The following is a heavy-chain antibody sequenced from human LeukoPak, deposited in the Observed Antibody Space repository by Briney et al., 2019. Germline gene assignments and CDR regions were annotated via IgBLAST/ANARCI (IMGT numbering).Heavy chain of an antibody. CDR2: INPSRGST. Sequence: ASVKVSCKTSGYILSMFWMHWVRQAPGQGLEWMGIINPSRGSTTFAPKFQGRVSMTGDMTTNTVYMEMSGVTSEDTGIYFCAGDVSARGAGVVAPGLFPLMNYFGFYMDVWGKGTSVTVSS. CDR1: GYILSMFW. J-gene: IGHJ6*03. V-gene: IGHV1-46*01. CDR3: AGDVSARGAGVVAPGLFPLMNYFGFYMDV. D-gene: IGHD6-13*01.